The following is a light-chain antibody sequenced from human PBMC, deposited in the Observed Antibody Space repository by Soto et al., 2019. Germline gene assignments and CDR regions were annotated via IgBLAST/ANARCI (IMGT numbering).Light chain of an antibody. CDR1: SSDVTGYTY. V-gene: IGLV2-14*03. Sequence: QSALTQPASVSGSLGQSITISCTGTSSDVTGYTYVSWYQHHPGKAPKLMIYDVGNRPSGVSNRFSGSKSGNKASLTLSGLQAEDEADYYCSSYTTNNTPVFGGGTKLTVL. CDR3: SSYTTNNTPV. CDR2: DVG. J-gene: IGLJ2*01.